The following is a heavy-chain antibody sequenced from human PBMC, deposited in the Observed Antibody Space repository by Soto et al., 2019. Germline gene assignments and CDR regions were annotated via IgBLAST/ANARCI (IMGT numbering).Heavy chain of an antibody. CDR3: AILDFGDY. Sequence: PGGSLRLSCAVSGFPFRSYEMNLVRQAPGKGPEWVSYITSSSDAIYYAASVKGRFTVSRDNAKNSLYLQMNSLRAEDTAVYYCAILDFGDYWGQGTLVTVSS. CDR1: GFPFRSYE. J-gene: IGHJ4*02. D-gene: IGHD3-3*01. CDR2: ITSSSDAI. V-gene: IGHV3-48*03.